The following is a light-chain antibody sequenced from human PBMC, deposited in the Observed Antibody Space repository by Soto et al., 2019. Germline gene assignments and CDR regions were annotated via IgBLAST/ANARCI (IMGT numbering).Light chain of an antibody. V-gene: IGLV2-14*01. CDR2: DDS. J-gene: IGLJ1*01. CDR1: SSDIGDYNY. CDR3: TSYTSRSRYV. Sequence: QSVLTQPASVSGSPGQSITISCTGTSSDIGDYNYVSWYQQHPGKAPNLINYDDSIRPSGVSSRCAGSKSGNTASLTISVLQAEDDADYYSTSYTSRSRYVFGTGTKLTVL.